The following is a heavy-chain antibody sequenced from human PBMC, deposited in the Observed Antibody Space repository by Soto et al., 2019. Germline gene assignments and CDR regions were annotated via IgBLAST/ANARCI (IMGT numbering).Heavy chain of an antibody. D-gene: IGHD2-15*01. V-gene: IGHV4-59*01. CDR3: SGLRGYVGSPIVY. CDR1: GGCIIRGY. CDR2: ISWRGNT. Sequence: SETLSLTCTVSGGCIIRGYWSWTRQPPGKGLEWIGYISWRGNTNYNPSLKSRVTMSVDTPKNPFSLRLSSVTTADTAVYYWSGLRGYVGSPIVYWRTG. J-gene: IGHJ4*02.